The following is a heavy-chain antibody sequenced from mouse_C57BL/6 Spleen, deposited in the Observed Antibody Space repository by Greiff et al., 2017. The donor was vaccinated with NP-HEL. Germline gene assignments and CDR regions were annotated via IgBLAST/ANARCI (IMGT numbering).Heavy chain of an antibody. CDR2: IDPSDSYT. J-gene: IGHJ2*01. D-gene: IGHD2-4*01. V-gene: IGHV1-69*01. CDR3: ASGRLRYY. Sequence: QVQLQQPGAELVMPGASVKLSCKASGYTFTSYWMHWVKQRPGQGLEWIGEIDPSDSYTNYNQKFKGKSTLTVDKSSSTAYMQLSSLTSEDSAVYYCASGRLRYYWGQGTTLTVSS. CDR1: GYTFTSYW.